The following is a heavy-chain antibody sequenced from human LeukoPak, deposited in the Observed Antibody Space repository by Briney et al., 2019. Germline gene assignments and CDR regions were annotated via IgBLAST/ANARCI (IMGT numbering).Heavy chain of an antibody. CDR3: ARRGDSAYYYYYYMDV. CDR2: ISAYNGNT. CDR1: GYTFTSYG. D-gene: IGHD3-10*01. Sequence: ASVKVSCKASGYTFTSYGISWVRQAPGQGLEWMGWISAYNGNTNYAQKLQGRVTMTKDPTTSTAYMELMSLRSDDTAVYYCARRGDSAYYYYYYMDVWGKGTTVTVSS. V-gene: IGHV1-18*01. J-gene: IGHJ6*03.